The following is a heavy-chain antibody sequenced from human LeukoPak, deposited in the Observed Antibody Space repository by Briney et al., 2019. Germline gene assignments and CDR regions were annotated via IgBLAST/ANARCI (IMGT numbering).Heavy chain of an antibody. J-gene: IGHJ4*02. CDR3: AIAAGWEQAY. D-gene: IGHD1-26*01. Sequence: GGSLRLSCAASGFTFSSYWLSWVRQAPGKGLEWVANIKEDGSARHYVDSVKGRLTISRDNAKKSLYLQMSSLRAEDTAVYYCAIAAGWEQAYWGQGTLVTVSS. CDR2: IKEDGSAR. V-gene: IGHV3-7*01. CDR1: GFTFSSYW.